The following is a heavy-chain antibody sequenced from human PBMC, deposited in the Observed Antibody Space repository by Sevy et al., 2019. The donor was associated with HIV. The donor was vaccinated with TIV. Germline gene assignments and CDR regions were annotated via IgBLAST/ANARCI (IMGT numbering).Heavy chain of an antibody. D-gene: IGHD3-9*01. CDR3: AKDFTGYNGMDV. CDR1: GLTFNTYG. CDR2: ISYHGRDK. Sequence: GGSLRLSCAASGLTFNTYGMHWVRQAPGKGLEWVAVISYHGRDKFYGDSVEGRFTISRDNSKKMLYLQMNSLRAEDTAVYYCAKDFTGYNGMDVWGQGTMVTVSS. V-gene: IGHV3-30*18. J-gene: IGHJ6*02.